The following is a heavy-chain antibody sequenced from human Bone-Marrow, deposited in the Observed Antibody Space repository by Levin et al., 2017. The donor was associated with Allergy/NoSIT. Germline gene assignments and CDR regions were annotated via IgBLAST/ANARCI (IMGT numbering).Heavy chain of an antibody. V-gene: IGHV3-48*01. Sequence: GESLKISCAASGINFGVYSMNWVRQAPGKGLEWISYISSNSDTIYYADSVRGRFTISRDNAKNSLILRMNGLRAEDTALYYCARDLGYYGSANEAFDIWGQGTMVTVSS. CDR1: GINFGVYS. J-gene: IGHJ3*02. CDR2: ISSNSDTI. CDR3: ARDLGYYGSANEAFDI. D-gene: IGHD3-10*01.